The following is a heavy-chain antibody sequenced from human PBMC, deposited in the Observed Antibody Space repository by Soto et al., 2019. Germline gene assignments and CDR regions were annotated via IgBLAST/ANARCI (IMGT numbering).Heavy chain of an antibody. CDR1: GFTFSSYA. V-gene: IGHV3-30-3*01. CDR3: ARPLWRDDYNWGYFDL. D-gene: IGHD4-4*01. Sequence: QVQLVESGGGVVQPGRSLRLSCAASGFTFSSYAMHWVRQAPGKGLEWVAVISYDGSNKYYADSVKGRFTSSRDNSKNTLYLQMNILRTEDTAVYYCARPLWRDDYNWGYFDLWGRGTLVTVSS. J-gene: IGHJ2*01. CDR2: ISYDGSNK.